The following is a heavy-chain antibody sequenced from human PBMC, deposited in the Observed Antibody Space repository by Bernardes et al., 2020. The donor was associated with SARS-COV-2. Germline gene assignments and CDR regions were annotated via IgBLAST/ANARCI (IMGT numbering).Heavy chain of an antibody. CDR2: VSASGGST. CDR1: GFTFSSYA. J-gene: IGHJ4*02. Sequence: GGSLRLSCAASGFTFSSYAMSWVRQAPGKGLEWVSAVSASGGSTYYADSVKGRFTISRDNSKNTLYLEMNSLRAEDTAVYYCAKRGSWYFDYWGQGTLVTVSS. CDR3: AKRGSWYFDY. V-gene: IGHV3-23*01.